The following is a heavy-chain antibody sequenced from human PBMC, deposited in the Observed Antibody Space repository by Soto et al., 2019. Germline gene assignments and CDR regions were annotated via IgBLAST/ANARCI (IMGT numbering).Heavy chain of an antibody. V-gene: IGHV3-33*01. CDR2: IWYDASKQ. CDR3: AAWAEGATEVH. D-gene: IGHD2-15*01. J-gene: IGHJ4*02. Sequence: VGSVRLSCETSGFSFSVYGMHWVRQAPGKGLEWVAVIWYDASKQFYAASVEGRFTISRDNSKAILYLQMNSLRAEDTAVYYCAAWAEGATEVHWGQGTLVTVSS. CDR1: GFSFSVYG.